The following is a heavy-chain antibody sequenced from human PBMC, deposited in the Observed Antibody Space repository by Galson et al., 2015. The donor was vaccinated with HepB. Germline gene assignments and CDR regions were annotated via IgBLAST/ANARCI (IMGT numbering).Heavy chain of an antibody. V-gene: IGHV1-2*05. CDR1: GYTFTGYY. D-gene: IGHD6-13*01. CDR3: ARGRYIAAARQGGNWYFDL. Sequence: SVKVSCMASGYTFTGYYMHWVRQAPGQGLEWMGRINPNSGGTNHAQKFQGRVTMTRDTSISTAYMELSRMRSDDTVVYYCARGRYIAAARQGGNWYFDLWGRGTLVTVSS. CDR2: INPNSGGT. J-gene: IGHJ2*01.